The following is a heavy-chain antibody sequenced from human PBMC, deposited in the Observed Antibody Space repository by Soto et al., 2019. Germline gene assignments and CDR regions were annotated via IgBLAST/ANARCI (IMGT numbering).Heavy chain of an antibody. J-gene: IGHJ5*02. V-gene: IGHV5-51*01. CDR2: IYPGDSDT. CDR3: ARRMVYSSGPPDWFDP. Sequence: PGESLKISCKGSGYSFTSYWIGWVRQMPGKGLEWMGIIYPGDSDTRYSPSFQGQVTISADKSISTAYLQWSSLKASDTAMYYCARRMVYSSGPPDWFDPWGQGPLVTVSS. CDR1: GYSFTSYW. D-gene: IGHD6-19*01.